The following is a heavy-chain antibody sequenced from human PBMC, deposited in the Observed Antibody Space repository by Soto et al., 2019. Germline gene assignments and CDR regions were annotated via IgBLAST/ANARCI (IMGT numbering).Heavy chain of an antibody. Sequence: SETLSLTCAVYGGSLSGYYWSWIRQPPGKGLEWIGEINHSGSTNYNPSLKSRVTISVDTSKNQFSLKLSSMTAADTAVYYCARGVYCSSTSCYWGMDVWGQGTTVTVSS. CDR1: GGSLSGYY. CDR3: ARGVYCSSTSCYWGMDV. J-gene: IGHJ6*02. CDR2: INHSGST. D-gene: IGHD2-2*01. V-gene: IGHV4-34*01.